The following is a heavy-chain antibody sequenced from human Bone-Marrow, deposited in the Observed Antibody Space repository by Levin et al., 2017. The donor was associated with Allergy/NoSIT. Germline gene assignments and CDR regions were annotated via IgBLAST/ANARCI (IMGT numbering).Heavy chain of an antibody. D-gene: IGHD3-9*01. CDR2: IYPGDSDT. CDR3: ASSSDYDILTGPFDY. V-gene: IGHV5-51*01. CDR1: GYSFTSYW. Sequence: GESLKISCKGSGYSFTSYWIGWVRQMPGKGLEWMGIIYPGDSDTRYSPSFQGQVTISADKSISTAYLQWSSLKASDTAMYYCASSSDYDILTGPFDYWGQGTLVTVSS. J-gene: IGHJ4*02.